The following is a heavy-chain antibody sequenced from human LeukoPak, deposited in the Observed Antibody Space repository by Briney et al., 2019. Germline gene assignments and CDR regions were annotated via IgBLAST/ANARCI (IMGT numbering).Heavy chain of an antibody. D-gene: IGHD4-17*01. V-gene: IGHV3-30*18. Sequence: GGSLRLSCAASGFTFSTHAMHWVRQAPGKGLEWVAAVSYDGSRNYYADSVKGRFTTSRDTSNNMLYLQMSSLRPEDTAMYYCAKVWRAHGDFHAFDVWGQGTMVAVSP. CDR2: VSYDGSRN. CDR3: AKVWRAHGDFHAFDV. J-gene: IGHJ3*01. CDR1: GFTFSTHA.